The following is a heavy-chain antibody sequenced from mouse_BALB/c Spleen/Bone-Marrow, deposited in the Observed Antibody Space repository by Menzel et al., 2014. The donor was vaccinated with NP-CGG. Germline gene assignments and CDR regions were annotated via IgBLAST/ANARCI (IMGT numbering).Heavy chain of an antibody. V-gene: IGHV1S81*02. CDR2: MDPNTGRT. Sequence: LVESGAELVKPGAPAKLSCKASGYTFTSYWMHWVKQRPGQGLEWIGEMDPNTGRTDYNKKFKSQVSLTVDKSSSTAYMHLSSLTSEDSAVYYCARINGYDYWGQGTTLTVSS. CDR3: ARINGYDY. J-gene: IGHJ2*01. CDR1: GYTFTSYW. D-gene: IGHD2-2*01.